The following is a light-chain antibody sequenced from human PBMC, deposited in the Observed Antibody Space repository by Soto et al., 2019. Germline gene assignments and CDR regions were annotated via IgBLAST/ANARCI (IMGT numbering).Light chain of an antibody. V-gene: IGKV1-33*01. Sequence: DIQMTQSPSSLSASVGDRVTITCQARHDISNYLNWYQHKPWKAPKLLIYGASNFETGVPSRFSGSVSGTDFTFTISILQPEDIATYYCQYCDYLPLFGPGTTVDLK. CDR2: GAS. CDR1: HDISNY. J-gene: IGKJ3*01. CDR3: QYCDYLPL.